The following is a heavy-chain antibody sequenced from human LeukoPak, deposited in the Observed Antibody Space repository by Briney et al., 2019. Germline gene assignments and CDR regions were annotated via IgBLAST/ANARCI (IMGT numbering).Heavy chain of an antibody. J-gene: IGHJ4*02. D-gene: IGHD3-10*01. V-gene: IGHV3-21*01. CDR2: ISSGSSYI. CDR1: GFTFSNYN. CDR3: ARGRGGLLWLGEFNS. Sequence: GGSLRLSCAASGFTFSNYNINWVRQAPGKGLEWVSSISSGSSYIYYADSVKGRFTISRDNAKNSLYLQMNSLRAEDTAVYYCARGRGGLLWLGEFNSWGQGTLVTVSS.